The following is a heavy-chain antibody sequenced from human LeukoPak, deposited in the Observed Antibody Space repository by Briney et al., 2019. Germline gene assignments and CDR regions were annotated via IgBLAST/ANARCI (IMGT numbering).Heavy chain of an antibody. CDR1: GFTFSSYA. Sequence: GGSLRLSCAASGFTFSSYAMHWVRQAPGKGLEYVSAISSNGGGTYYANSVKGRFTISRDNSKNTLYLQMGSLRAEDMAVYYCARSLDPRLYYYYGMDVWGQGTTVTVSS. J-gene: IGHJ6*02. V-gene: IGHV3-64*01. CDR3: ARSLDPRLYYYYGMDV. CDR2: ISSNGGGT.